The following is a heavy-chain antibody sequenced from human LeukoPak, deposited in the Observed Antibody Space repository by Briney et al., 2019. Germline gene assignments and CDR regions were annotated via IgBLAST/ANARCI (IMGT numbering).Heavy chain of an antibody. CDR2: IYTSGSP. D-gene: IGHD3-10*01. J-gene: IGHJ3*02. V-gene: IGHV4-4*07. CDR1: GGSISGYY. CDR3: ARAPGGYGSGSRGAFDI. Sequence: PSETLSLTCTVSGGSISGYYWSWIRQAAGKGLEWIGRIYTSGSPDYNPSLKSRVTISVDTSKNQFSLKLSSVTAADTAVYYCARAPGGYGSGSRGAFDIWGQGPMVTVSS.